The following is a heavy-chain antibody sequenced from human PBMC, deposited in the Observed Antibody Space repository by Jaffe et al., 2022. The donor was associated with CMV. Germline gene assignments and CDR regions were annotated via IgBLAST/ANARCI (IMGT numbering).Heavy chain of an antibody. V-gene: IGHV3-9*01. J-gene: IGHJ5*02. D-gene: IGHD3-3*01. CDR3: AKAPASLEWLNNWFDP. Sequence: EVQLVESGGGLVQPGRSLRLSCAASGFTFDDYAMHWVRQAPGKGLEWVSGISWNSGSIGYADSVKGRFTISRDNAKNSLYLQMNSLRAEDTALYYCAKAPASLEWLNNWFDPWGQGTLVTVSS. CDR2: ISWNSGSI. CDR1: GFTFDDYA.